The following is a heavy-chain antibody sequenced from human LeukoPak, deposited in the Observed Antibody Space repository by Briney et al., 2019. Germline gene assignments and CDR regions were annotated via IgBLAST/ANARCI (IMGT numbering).Heavy chain of an antibody. V-gene: IGHV4-59*01. D-gene: IGHD4-17*01. Sequence: PSETLSLTCTVSGCSITSYYWSWIRQPPGKGLEWIGYIYYSGTTNYNPSLKSRVTISVDTSKNQFSLKVNSVTAADTAVYYCVRSKSGTYGWFDPWGQGTLVTASS. CDR2: IYYSGTT. CDR3: VRSKSGTYGWFDP. CDR1: GCSITSYY. J-gene: IGHJ5*02.